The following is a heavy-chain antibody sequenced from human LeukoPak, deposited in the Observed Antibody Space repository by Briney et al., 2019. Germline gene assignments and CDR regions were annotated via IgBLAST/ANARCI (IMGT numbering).Heavy chain of an antibody. CDR3: ARQGKKVRGVIINAGPSYYFGY. Sequence: PSESLSLTCTVSGYSISSTNSWGWIRQPPGKGLEWIGNIFHSGTTYYNASLKSRVTISLDTSKNQFSLKLSSVTAADTAVYYCARQGKKVRGVIINAGPSYYFGYWGQGTLVTVSS. CDR1: GYSISSTNS. D-gene: IGHD3-10*01. V-gene: IGHV4-38-2*02. CDR2: IFHSGTT. J-gene: IGHJ4*02.